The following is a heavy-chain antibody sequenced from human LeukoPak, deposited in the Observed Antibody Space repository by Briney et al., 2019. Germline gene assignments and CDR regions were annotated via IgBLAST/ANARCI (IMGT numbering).Heavy chain of an antibody. CDR3: ARGCGSRVYASAFDF. CDR1: GFTFSGYG. CDR2: IKYDRHEE. D-gene: IGHD3-22*01. Sequence: PGTSLRLSCEGSGFTFSGYGMHWVRQAPGKGLEWVALIKYDRHEERYADSVKGRITISRDNSKDTVYLQINSVRVDDTATYSCARGCGSRVYASAFDFWGQGTTVTISS. J-gene: IGHJ3*01. V-gene: IGHV3-33*01.